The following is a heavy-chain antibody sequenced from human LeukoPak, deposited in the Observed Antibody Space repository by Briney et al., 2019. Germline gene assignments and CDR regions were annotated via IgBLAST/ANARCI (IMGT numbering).Heavy chain of an antibody. CDR1: GGSISSGGYS. V-gene: IGHV4-30-2*01. CDR3: ASRPRYYYDSSGYYDT. J-gene: IGHJ5*02. CDR2: IYHSGST. D-gene: IGHD3-22*01. Sequence: SETLSLTCAVSGGSISSGGYSWSWIRQPPGKGLEWIGYIYHSGSTYYNPSLKSRVTISVDRSKNQFSLKLSSVTAADTAVYYCASRPRYYYDSSGYYDTWGQGTLVTVSS.